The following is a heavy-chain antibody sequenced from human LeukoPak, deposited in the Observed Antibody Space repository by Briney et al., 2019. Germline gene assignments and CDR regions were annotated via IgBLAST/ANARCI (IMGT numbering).Heavy chain of an antibody. J-gene: IGHJ4*02. CDR2: ISSSSSTI. CDR1: GFTFSSYS. Sequence: GGSLRLSCAASGFTFSSYSMNWVRQAPGKGLEWVSSISSSSSTIYYADSVKGRFTISRDNAKNSLYLQMNSLRAEDTAVYYCARIESSGSPRRPLDYWGQGTLVTVSS. D-gene: IGHD3-22*01. CDR3: ARIESSGSPRRPLDY. V-gene: IGHV3-48*01.